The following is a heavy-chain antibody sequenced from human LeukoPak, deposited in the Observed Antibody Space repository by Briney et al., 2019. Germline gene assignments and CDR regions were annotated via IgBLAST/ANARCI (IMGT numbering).Heavy chain of an antibody. J-gene: IGHJ6*02. D-gene: IGHD6-6*01. CDR1: GFTFSNAW. CDR3: TTDSSSRFSYYYGMDV. V-gene: IGHV3-15*01. Sequence: PGGSLRLSCVASGFTFSNAWMSWVRQAPGKGLEWVGRIKSKTDGGTTDYAAPVKGRFTISRDDSKNTLYLQMNSLKTEDTAVYYCTTDSSSRFSYYYGMDVWGQGTTVTVSS. CDR2: IKSKTDGGTT.